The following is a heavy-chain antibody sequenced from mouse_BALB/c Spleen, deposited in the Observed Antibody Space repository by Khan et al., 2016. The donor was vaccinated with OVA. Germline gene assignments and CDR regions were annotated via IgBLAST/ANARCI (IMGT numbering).Heavy chain of an antibody. D-gene: IGHD2-2*01. CDR3: AISYYGYDWFAD. Sequence: QVQLKESGPGLVAPSQSLSIRCTVSGLSLTNYGVSWVRQPPGKGLEWLGVIWGDGSTNYHSVLKSRLSISKDNSKSQVFVKLNSLQTDDTSTCYCAISYYGYDWFADWGQGTLVTVSA. CDR1: GLSLTNYG. CDR2: IWGDGST. V-gene: IGHV2-3*01. J-gene: IGHJ3*01.